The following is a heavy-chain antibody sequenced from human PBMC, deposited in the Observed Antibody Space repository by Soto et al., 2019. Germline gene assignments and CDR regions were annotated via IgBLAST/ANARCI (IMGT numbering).Heavy chain of an antibody. D-gene: IGHD2-15*01. J-gene: IGHJ4*02. CDR2: IYHSGSI. CDR3: ARDLGGWPDY. Sequence: SETLSLTCAVSGGSISSSNWWTWVRLPPEKGLEWIGEIYHSGSINYNPSLNSRVAISVDKSKNQFSLKLSSVTAADTAVYYCARDLGGWPDYWGQGTLVTVSS. V-gene: IGHV4-4*02. CDR1: GGSISSSNW.